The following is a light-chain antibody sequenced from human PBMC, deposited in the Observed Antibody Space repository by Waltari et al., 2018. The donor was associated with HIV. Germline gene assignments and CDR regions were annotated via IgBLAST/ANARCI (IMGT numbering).Light chain of an antibody. V-gene: IGLV1-51*01. J-gene: IGLJ2*01. Sequence: QSVLTQPPSVSAAPGQKVAISCSGSSSNIGKNFVSWFKQLPGTAPKPLSYDNDNPPSAVPYRFPGSKSGTSATLGITGLQTGDEADYYCGTWDSSLSGVVVGGGTKLTVL. CDR2: DND. CDR1: SSNIGKNF. CDR3: GTWDSSLSGVV.